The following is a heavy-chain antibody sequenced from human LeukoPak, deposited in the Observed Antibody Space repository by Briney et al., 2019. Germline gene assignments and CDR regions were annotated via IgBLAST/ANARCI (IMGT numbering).Heavy chain of an antibody. CDR3: VRHNYGYDY. CDR2: ILNDGGST. J-gene: IGHJ4*02. CDR1: GFTFNRYW. V-gene: IGHV3-74*01. Sequence: GGSLRLSCAASGFTFNRYWMPWVRQAPGEGPVWVAHILNDGGSTSYADSVKGRFTISRDNAKNTLSLQMNSLRAEDTAVYYCVRHNYGYDYWGQGTPVTVSS. D-gene: IGHD5-18*01.